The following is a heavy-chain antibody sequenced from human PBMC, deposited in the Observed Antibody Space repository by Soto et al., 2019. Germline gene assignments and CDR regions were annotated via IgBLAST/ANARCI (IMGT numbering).Heavy chain of an antibody. Sequence: EVQLVESGGGLVQPGRSLRLSCAASGFTFDDYAMHWVRQAPGKGLGWVSGISWNSGSIGYADSVKGRFTISRDNAKNSLYLQMNSLRAEDTALYYCAKDTRAAAFDPWGQGTLVTVSS. J-gene: IGHJ5*02. D-gene: IGHD6-13*01. CDR1: GFTFDDYA. CDR3: AKDTRAAAFDP. CDR2: ISWNSGSI. V-gene: IGHV3-9*01.